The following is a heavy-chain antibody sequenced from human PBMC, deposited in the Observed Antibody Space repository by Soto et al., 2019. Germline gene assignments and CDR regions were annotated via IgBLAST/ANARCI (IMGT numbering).Heavy chain of an antibody. CDR3: ARVGSSWYLGMDV. D-gene: IGHD6-13*01. J-gene: IGHJ6*02. Sequence: SETLSLTSAVSGGNIGSYYWSWIRQPPGMGLEWIGYIYYTGSTNYNPSLKSRVTISVDTSKNQFSLKLSSVTAADTAVYYCARVGSSWYLGMDVWGQGTTVTVSS. V-gene: IGHV4-59*01. CDR2: IYYTGST. CDR1: GGNIGSYY.